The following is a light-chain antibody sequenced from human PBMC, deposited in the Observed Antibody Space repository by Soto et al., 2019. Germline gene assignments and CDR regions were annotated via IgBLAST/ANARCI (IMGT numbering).Light chain of an antibody. J-gene: IGKJ5*01. CDR3: QQSYKMPS. CDR1: RNVSIY. Sequence: EIGLTQSRSSRAASVGDILTLTFRASRNVSIYLNWYQHKPGKGPTLLIHATSNLQIGVPSRFSGSGSGTEFTLTISSLEPEDFGTYYCQQSYKMPSFGQGTRLEIK. V-gene: IGKV1-39*01. CDR2: ATS.